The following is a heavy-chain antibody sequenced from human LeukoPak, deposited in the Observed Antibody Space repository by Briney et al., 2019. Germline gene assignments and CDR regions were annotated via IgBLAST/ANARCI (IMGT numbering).Heavy chain of an antibody. CDR3: ARDAYCSSTSCYDSWFDP. CDR2: IGGSGSGT. J-gene: IGHJ5*02. V-gene: IGHV3-23*01. Sequence: GGSLRLSCAASGFTFSSYAMSWVRQAPGKGLEWVSAIGGSGSGTYYTDSVKGRFTISRDNAKNSLYLQMNSLRVEDTAVYYCARDAYCSSTSCYDSWFDPWGQGTLVTVSS. D-gene: IGHD2-2*01. CDR1: GFTFSSYA.